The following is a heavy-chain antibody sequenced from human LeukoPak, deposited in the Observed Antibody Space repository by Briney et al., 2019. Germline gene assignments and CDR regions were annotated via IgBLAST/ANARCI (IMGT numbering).Heavy chain of an antibody. V-gene: IGHV3-7*05. CDR1: GFTFSYYW. CDR2: IKQDGSEE. Sequence: GGSLRLSCAASGFTFSYYWMSWVRQAPGKGLEWLTNIKQDGSEEYYVDSVKGRFTISRDNAKNSLYLQMNSLRAEDTAVYYCASQKNGASDYWGQGTLVTVSS. D-gene: IGHD1-1*01. J-gene: IGHJ4*01. CDR3: ASQKNGASDY.